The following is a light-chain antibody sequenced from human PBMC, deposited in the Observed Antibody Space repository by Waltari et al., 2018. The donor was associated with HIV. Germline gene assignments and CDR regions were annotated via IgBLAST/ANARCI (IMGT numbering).Light chain of an antibody. Sequence: QSVLTQPPSASGTPGQRVTISCSGSSSNIGSNYVYWYQQLPGTAPKLLIYRNNQRPSGVPDRFSGSKSGTSASLAISGLRSEDEADYYCAAWDDSLSGRVFGGG. CDR2: RNN. CDR3: AAWDDSLSGRV. V-gene: IGLV1-47*01. J-gene: IGLJ3*02. CDR1: SSNIGSNY.